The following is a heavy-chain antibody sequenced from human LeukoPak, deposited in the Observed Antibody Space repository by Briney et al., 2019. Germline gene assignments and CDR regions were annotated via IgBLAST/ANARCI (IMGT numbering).Heavy chain of an antibody. CDR3: ASAHYDYVWGSYRPFDY. CDR2: IYYSGST. V-gene: IGHV4-61*01. CDR1: GGSFSSGSYY. D-gene: IGHD3-16*02. Sequence: SETLSLTCTVSGGSFSSGSYYWGWVRQPPGTGLEWIGYIYYSGSTNYNPSLKSRVTISVDTSKNQFSLKLSSVTAADTAVYYCASAHYDYVWGSYRPFDYWGQGTLVTVSS. J-gene: IGHJ4*02.